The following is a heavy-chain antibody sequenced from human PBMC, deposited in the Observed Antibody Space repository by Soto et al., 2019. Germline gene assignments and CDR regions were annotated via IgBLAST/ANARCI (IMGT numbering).Heavy chain of an antibody. D-gene: IGHD3-10*01. V-gene: IGHV4-34*01. J-gene: IGHJ5*02. CDR3: ARSLWFGESNWFDP. CDR2: INHSGST. CDR1: GGSFSGYY. Sequence: QVQLQQWGAGLLKPSETLSLTCAVYGGSFSGYYWSWIRQPPGKGLVWIGEINHSGSTNYNPSLKSRVTISVDTSKNQFSLKLSSVTAADTAVYYCARSLWFGESNWFDPWGQGTLVTVSS.